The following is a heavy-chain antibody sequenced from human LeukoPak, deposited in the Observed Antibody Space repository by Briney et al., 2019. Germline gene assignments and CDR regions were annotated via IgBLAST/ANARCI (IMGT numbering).Heavy chain of an antibody. J-gene: IGHJ4*02. V-gene: IGHV3-33*01. D-gene: IGHD3-22*01. CDR1: GFTFSSYG. CDR2: IWYDGSNK. Sequence: GRSLRLSCAASGFTFSSYGMHWVRQAPGKGLEWVAVIWYDGSNKYYADSVKGRFTISRDNSKNTLYLQMNSLRAEDTAVYYCARATHYYDSSGYYLPHYWGQGTLVTVSS. CDR3: ARATHYYDSSGYYLPHY.